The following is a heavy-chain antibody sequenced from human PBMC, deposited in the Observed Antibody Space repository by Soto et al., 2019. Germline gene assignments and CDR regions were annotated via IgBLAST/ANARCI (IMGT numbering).Heavy chain of an antibody. CDR3: ARVFDTSGDSMDD. J-gene: IGHJ6*02. CDR2: IWYAGSNQ. V-gene: IGHV3-33*01. D-gene: IGHD6-25*01. CDR1: GFTFRSYG. Sequence: GGSLRLSCAASGFTFRSYGMHWVRQAPGKGLEWVAIIWYAGSNQSYADSVRGRFTIARDDSKDKLYLQMNSVRSEDTGVYYGARVFDTSGDSMDDWGQGTTVTVSS.